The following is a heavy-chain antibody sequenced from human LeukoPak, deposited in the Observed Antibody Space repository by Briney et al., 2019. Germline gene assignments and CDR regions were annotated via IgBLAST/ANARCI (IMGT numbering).Heavy chain of an antibody. CDR1: GFTFSSYE. CDR3: ARKYCSTTSCLFDN. Sequence: GGSLRLSCAASGFTFSSYEMNWVRQAPGKGLQWVSDISSSGTTIYYADSVKGRFTISRDNAKNSLYLQMNSLRAEDTAVYYCARKYCSTTSCLFDNWGQGTLVTVSS. CDR2: ISSSGTTI. V-gene: IGHV3-48*03. J-gene: IGHJ4*02. D-gene: IGHD2-2*01.